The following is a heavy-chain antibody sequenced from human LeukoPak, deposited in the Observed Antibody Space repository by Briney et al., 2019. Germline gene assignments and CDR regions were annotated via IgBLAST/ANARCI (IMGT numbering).Heavy chain of an antibody. Sequence: GGTLRLSCAASGFTFSDYYMSWIRQAPGKGLEWVSYISSSSSYTNYADSVKGRFTISRDNAKNSLYLQMNSLRAEDTAVYYCARDGPYYDSSGYPEFRFDPWGQGTLVTVSS. V-gene: IGHV3-11*05. CDR3: ARDGPYYDSSGYPEFRFDP. D-gene: IGHD3-22*01. J-gene: IGHJ5*02. CDR2: ISSSSSYT. CDR1: GFTFSDYY.